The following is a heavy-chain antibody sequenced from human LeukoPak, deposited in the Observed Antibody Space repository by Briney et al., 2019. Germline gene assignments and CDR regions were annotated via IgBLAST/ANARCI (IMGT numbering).Heavy chain of an antibody. J-gene: IGHJ6*03. Sequence: SETLSLTCTVSGGSISSYYWSWIRQPAGKGLEWNGRIYTSGSTNYKPSLKSRVTMSVDTSKNQFSLKLSSVTAADTAVYYCARGVFAHYDFWSGYTYYYYYMDVWGKGTTVTVSS. D-gene: IGHD3-3*01. CDR2: IYTSGST. V-gene: IGHV4-4*07. CDR3: ARGVFAHYDFWSGYTYYYYYMDV. CDR1: GGSISSYY.